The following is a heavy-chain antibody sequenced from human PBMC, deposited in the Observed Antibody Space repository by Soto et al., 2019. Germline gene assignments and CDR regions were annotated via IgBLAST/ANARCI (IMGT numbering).Heavy chain of an antibody. CDR3: ARGGRDVPRIPYDT. J-gene: IGHJ5*02. D-gene: IGHD3-16*01. V-gene: IGHV1-2*02. CDR2: INPNVGGT. Sequence: QVHLVQSGAEVKKPGASVYVSCKASGYTFTDYYLHWVRQAPGQGLEWMGWINPNVGGTNYARKFQGRLTMTRDTSISTVYMQLTRLGPNDTAIYYCARGGRDVPRIPYDTWGQGTLVTVSS. CDR1: GYTFTDYY.